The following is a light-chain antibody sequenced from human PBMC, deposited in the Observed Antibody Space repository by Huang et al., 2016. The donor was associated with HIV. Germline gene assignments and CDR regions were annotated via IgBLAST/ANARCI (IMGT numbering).Light chain of an antibody. CDR2: GAS. CDR3: QQYGSSSWT. CDR1: QSVSRSY. J-gene: IGKJ1*01. Sequence: EIVLTQSPGTLSLSPGERATLSCRASQSVSRSYLAWYQQNPGQAPRLLIHGASTRATGIPDRFSGSGSGTEFTLTISRLEPEDFAVYYCQQYGSSSWTFGQGTKVEIK. V-gene: IGKV3-20*01.